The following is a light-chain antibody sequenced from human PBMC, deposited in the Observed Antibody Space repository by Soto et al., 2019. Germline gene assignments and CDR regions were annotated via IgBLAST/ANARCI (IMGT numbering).Light chain of an antibody. V-gene: IGLV1-36*01. CDR3: APWDDSLNAMI. J-gene: IGLJ2*01. Sequence: QSVLSQPPSVSEAPRQRVTISCSGSISNLGNHGVTWYHQLPGKAPKLLIYQDALLPSVVSDRFSGSKSGTSASLAIDGLQSEDGADYYCAPWDDSLNAMIFCGGTKLTVL. CDR1: ISNLGNHG. CDR2: QDA.